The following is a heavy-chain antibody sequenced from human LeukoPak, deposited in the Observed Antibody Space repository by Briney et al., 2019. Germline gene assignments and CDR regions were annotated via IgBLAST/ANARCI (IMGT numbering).Heavy chain of an antibody. V-gene: IGHV3-21*01. CDR3: ARDLGFCSSKNCLLFDS. D-gene: IGHD2-2*03. CDR2: ISSSSSYI. Sequence: KSGGSLRLSCAASGFTFSSYSMNWVRQAPGKGLEWVSSISSSSSYIYYADSVKGRFTISRDNAKNSLYLQMNSLRAEDTAVYYCARDLGFCSSKNCLLFDSWGQGTLVTVSS. CDR1: GFTFSSYS. J-gene: IGHJ4*02.